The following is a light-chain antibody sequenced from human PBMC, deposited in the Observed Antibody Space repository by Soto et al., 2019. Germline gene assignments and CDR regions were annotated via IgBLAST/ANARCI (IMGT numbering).Light chain of an antibody. CDR2: DAA. CDR3: QHYNNNFRWT. CDR1: QSISSW. V-gene: IGKV1-5*01. J-gene: IGKJ1*01. Sequence: DIQMTQSPATLSASVGDRVTITCRASQSISSWLAWYQQKPXKAPNLXXYDAATLEGGGPARFSGSGSGTELALTISSLHADYFANYYCQHYNNNFRWTFGQGTKVDIK.